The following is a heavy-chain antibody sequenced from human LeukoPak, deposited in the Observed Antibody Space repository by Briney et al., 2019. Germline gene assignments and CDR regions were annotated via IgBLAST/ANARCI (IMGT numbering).Heavy chain of an antibody. Sequence: SETLSLTCTVSGGSISSSSYYWGWIRQPPGKGLEWIGSIYYSGSTYYNPSLKSRVAISVDTSKNQFSLKLSSVTAADTAVYYCARQGYSSGWYYFDYRGQGTLVTVSS. CDR3: ARQGYSSGWYYFDY. V-gene: IGHV4-39*01. CDR1: GGSISSSSYY. J-gene: IGHJ4*02. CDR2: IYYSGST. D-gene: IGHD6-19*01.